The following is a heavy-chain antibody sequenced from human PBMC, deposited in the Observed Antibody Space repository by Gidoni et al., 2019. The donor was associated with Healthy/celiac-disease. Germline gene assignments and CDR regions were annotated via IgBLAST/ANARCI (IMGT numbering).Heavy chain of an antibody. V-gene: IGHV4-34*01. CDR2: INHSGST. CDR3: AGRSSSWPSDDY. CDR1: GGSFSGYY. J-gene: IGHJ4*02. D-gene: IGHD6-13*01. Sequence: QVQLQQWGAGLLKPSETLSLTCAVYGGSFSGYYWSWIRQPPGKGLEWIGEINHSGSTNYNPSLKSRVTISVDTSKNQFSLKLSSVTAADTAVYYCAGRSSSWPSDDYWGQGTLVTVSS.